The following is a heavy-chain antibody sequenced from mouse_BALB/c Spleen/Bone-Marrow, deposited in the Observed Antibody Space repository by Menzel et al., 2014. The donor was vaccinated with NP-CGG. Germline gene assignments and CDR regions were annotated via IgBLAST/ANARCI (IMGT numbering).Heavy chain of an antibody. CDR2: INPGSGDI. D-gene: IGHD1-1*01. Sequence: VQVVESGAELVGPGTSVKVSCKASGYAFSNYLIEWVKQRPGQGLEWIGVINPGSGDINYNEKFKGKAALTADKSSSAAYMQLSSLRSDDSAVYVCARVIATAYVMGYWGQGTSVTVSS. J-gene: IGHJ4*01. CDR1: GYAFSNYL. CDR3: ARVIATAYVMGY. V-gene: IGHV1-54*01.